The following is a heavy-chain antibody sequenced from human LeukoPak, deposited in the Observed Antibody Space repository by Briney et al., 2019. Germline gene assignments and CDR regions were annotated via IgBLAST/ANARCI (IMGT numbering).Heavy chain of an antibody. V-gene: IGHV3-30*18. CDR2: ISYDGSNK. CDR3: AKARCSGGSCYYYYGMDV. Sequence: GGSLRLSCAASGFTFSSYGMHWVRQAPGKGLEWVAVISYDGSNKYYADSVKGRFTISRDNSKNTLYLQMNSLRAEDTAVYYFAKARCSGGSCYYYYGMDVWGKGTTVTVSS. D-gene: IGHD2-15*01. J-gene: IGHJ6*04. CDR1: GFTFSSYG.